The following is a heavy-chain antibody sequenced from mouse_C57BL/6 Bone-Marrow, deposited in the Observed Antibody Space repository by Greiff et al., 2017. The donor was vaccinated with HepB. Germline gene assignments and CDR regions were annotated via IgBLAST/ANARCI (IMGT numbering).Heavy chain of an antibody. CDR2: INPNNGGT. D-gene: IGHD1-1*01. CDR1: GYTFTDYY. Sequence: VQLQQSGPELVKPGASVKISCKASGYTFTDYYMNWVKQSHGKSLEWIGDINPNNGGTSYNQKFKGKATLTVDKSSSTAYMELRSLTSEDSAVYYCARGYGSSYAYYYAMDYWGQGTSVTVSS. J-gene: IGHJ4*01. CDR3: ARGYGSSYAYYYAMDY. V-gene: IGHV1-26*01.